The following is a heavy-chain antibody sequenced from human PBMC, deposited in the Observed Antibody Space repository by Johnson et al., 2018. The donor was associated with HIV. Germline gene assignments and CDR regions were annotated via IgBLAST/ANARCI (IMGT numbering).Heavy chain of an antibody. CDR1: GFTFSSYW. Sequence: VQLVESGGGLVQPGGSLRLSCAASGFTFSSYWMSWVRQAPGKGLEWVANIKQDGSEKSYVDSVKGRFTISRDNSKNTLYLQMNSLRAGDTAVYYVARGERFGGTQEAFDIWGQGTMVTVSS. CDR2: IKQDGSEK. J-gene: IGHJ3*02. D-gene: IGHD1-26*01. CDR3: ARGERFGGTQEAFDI. V-gene: IGHV3-7*01.